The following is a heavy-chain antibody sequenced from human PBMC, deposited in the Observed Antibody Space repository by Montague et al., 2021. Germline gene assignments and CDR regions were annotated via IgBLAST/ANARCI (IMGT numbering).Heavy chain of an antibody. CDR1: GGSFSGYY. Sequence: SQTLSLTCAGYGGSFSGYYWSWIRQPPGKGLEWIGEINHSGSTNYNPSLKSRVTISVDTSKNQFSLKLSSVTAADTAVYYCARRGGTMVRGVKGYMDVWGKGTTVTVSS. CDR2: INHSGST. CDR3: ARRGGTMVRGVKGYMDV. V-gene: IGHV4-34*01. J-gene: IGHJ6*03. D-gene: IGHD3-10*01.